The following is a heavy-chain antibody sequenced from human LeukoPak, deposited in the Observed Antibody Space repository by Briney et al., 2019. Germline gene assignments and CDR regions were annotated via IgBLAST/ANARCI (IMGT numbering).Heavy chain of an antibody. V-gene: IGHV3-74*01. CDR3: ARVRLGVAGRYFDY. D-gene: IGHD6-19*01. CDR2: INSDGSST. CDR1: GFTFSSYW. Sequence: GGSLGLSCAASGFTFSSYWMHWVRQAPGKGLVWVSRINSDGSSTSYADSVKGRFTISRDNAKNTLYLQMNSLRAEDTAVYYCARVRLGVAGRYFDYWGQGTLVTVSS. J-gene: IGHJ4*02.